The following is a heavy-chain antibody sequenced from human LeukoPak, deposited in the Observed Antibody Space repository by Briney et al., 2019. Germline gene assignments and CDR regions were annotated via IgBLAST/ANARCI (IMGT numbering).Heavy chain of an antibody. CDR1: GFTFSSYA. D-gene: IGHD2-2*02. CDR2: ISINGGST. J-gene: IGHJ4*02. Sequence: GGCLRLSCSASGFTFSSYAMHWGRETPGKGGEYVSAISINGGSTYYTDSVKGRFTISRDNAKNTLYLQMSSLRAEDTAVYYCVRRSPRDCSTTSCYSSSWYFDYWGQGTLVTVSS. CDR3: VRRSPRDCSTTSCYSSSWYFDY. V-gene: IGHV3-64D*06.